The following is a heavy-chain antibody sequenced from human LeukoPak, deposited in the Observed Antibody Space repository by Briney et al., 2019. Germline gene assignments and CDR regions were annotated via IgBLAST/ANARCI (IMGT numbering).Heavy chain of an antibody. V-gene: IGHV3-49*04. CDR3: TRALSGGYCSSTSCYHSY. D-gene: IGHD2-2*01. J-gene: IGHJ4*02. CDR2: IRSKAYGGTT. Sequence: GGSLRLSCTASGFTFGDYAMSWVRQAPGKGLEWVGFIRSKAYGGTTEYAASVKGRFTISRDDSKSIAYLQMNSLKIEDTAVYYCTRALSGGYCSSTSCYHSYWGQGTLVTVSS. CDR1: GFTFGDYA.